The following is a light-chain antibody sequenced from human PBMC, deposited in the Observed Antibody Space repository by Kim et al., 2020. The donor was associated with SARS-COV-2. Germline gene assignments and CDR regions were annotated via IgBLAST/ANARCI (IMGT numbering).Light chain of an antibody. CDR1: QSISNS. V-gene: IGKV1-39*01. Sequence: SVRYTVTTTCRASQSISNSLNWYQQKPGNAPSLLIYASSSLHSGLPSRFSGSGSGTDFTLTITDLQPEDSASYYCQQTYTVRWTFGQGTKVDIK. J-gene: IGKJ1*01. CDR2: ASS. CDR3: QQTYTVRWT.